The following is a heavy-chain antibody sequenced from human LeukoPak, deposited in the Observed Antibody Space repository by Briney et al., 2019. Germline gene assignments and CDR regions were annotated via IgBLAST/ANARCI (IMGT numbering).Heavy chain of an antibody. CDR3: ARVNYDSSGDYFDY. V-gene: IGHV4-59*01. CDR2: IYYSGST. CDR1: GGSISSYY. J-gene: IGHJ4*02. Sequence: PSGTLCLTRTVSGGSISSYYWSWIRQPPGKGLEWVGYIYYSGSTNYNPSLKSRVTISVDTSKHPFSLKLSSVTAADTAVYYCARVNYDSSGDYFDYWGQGTLVTVSS. D-gene: IGHD3-22*01.